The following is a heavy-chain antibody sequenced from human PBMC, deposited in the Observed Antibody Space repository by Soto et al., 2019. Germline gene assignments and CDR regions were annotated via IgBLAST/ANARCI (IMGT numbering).Heavy chain of an antibody. CDR2: IYYSGST. CDR3: ARDDVYNWNYHFFDY. CDR1: GGSISSSSYY. D-gene: IGHD1-7*01. J-gene: IGHJ4*02. V-gene: IGHV4-39*07. Sequence: SETLSLTCTVSGGSISSSSYYWGWIRQPPGKGLEWIGSIYYSGSTYYNPSLKSRVTISVDTSKNQFSLKLSSVTAADTAVYYCARDDVYNWNYHFFDYWGQGTLVTVSS.